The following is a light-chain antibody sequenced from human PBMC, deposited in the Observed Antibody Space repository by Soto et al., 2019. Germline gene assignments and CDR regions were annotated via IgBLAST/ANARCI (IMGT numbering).Light chain of an antibody. CDR2: GAS. Sequence: EIVLTQPPGTLSLSPGERATLSCRASQSVSSSFLAWYQQKTGQAPRLLIFGASSRASGIPDRFSGSGSGTDFTLTISRLEPEDFAVYYCQQYDSSPLTFGGGTKVDIK. J-gene: IGKJ4*01. CDR1: QSVSSSF. CDR3: QQYDSSPLT. V-gene: IGKV3-20*01.